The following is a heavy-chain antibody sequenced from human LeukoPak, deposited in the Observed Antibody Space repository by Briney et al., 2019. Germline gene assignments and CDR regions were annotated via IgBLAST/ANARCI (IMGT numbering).Heavy chain of an antibody. Sequence: GGPLRLSCAASGFTFSSYGMHWVRQAPGKGLEWVAVIWYDGSNKYYADSVKGRFTISRDNSKNTLYLQMNSLRAEDTAVYYCARDHSGSSSAFDYWGQGTLVTVSS. CDR3: ARDHSGSSSAFDY. J-gene: IGHJ4*02. D-gene: IGHD6-6*01. V-gene: IGHV3-33*08. CDR1: GFTFSSYG. CDR2: IWYDGSNK.